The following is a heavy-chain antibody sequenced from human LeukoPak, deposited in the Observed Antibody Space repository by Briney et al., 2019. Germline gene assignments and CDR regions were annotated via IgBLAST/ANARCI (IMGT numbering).Heavy chain of an antibody. CDR2: ISSNGGST. CDR1: GFTFSSYA. CDR3: AKDPMIVVNFYFDY. V-gene: IGHV3-64*04. J-gene: IGHJ4*02. Sequence: GGSLRLSCSASGFTFSSYAMHWVRQAPGKGLEYVSAISSNGGSTYYADSVKGRFTISRDNSKNTLYLQMNSLRAEDTAVYYCAKDPMIVVNFYFDYWGQGTLVTVSS. D-gene: IGHD3-22*01.